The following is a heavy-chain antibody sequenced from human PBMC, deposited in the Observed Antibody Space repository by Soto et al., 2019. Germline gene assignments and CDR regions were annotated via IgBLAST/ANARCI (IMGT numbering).Heavy chain of an antibody. V-gene: IGHV1-3*01. CDR3: ARGVMVRGLNYYSMDV. D-gene: IGHD3-10*01. J-gene: IGHJ6*02. CDR2: ISGGNENT. Sequence: QVQLVQSGAEVKEPGASLNLSCKASGYTFTTYPIHWVRQAPRQRLEWMGWISGGNENTEYSQKFQGRVTFTRDTSASIAHMELSSLRSEDTAVYYCARGVMVRGLNYYSMDVWGQVTSVTVSS. CDR1: GYTFTTYP.